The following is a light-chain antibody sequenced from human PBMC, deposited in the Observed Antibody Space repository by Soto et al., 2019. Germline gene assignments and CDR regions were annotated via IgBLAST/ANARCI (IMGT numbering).Light chain of an antibody. CDR2: AAS. Sequence: DIVMSQSLATVSVSQGERAPLSCRASQSLSSNYLAWYQQKPGQAPRLLIYAASATATGIPARFSGSGSGTEFTLTISSLQSEDFAVYYCQQYNHWPRTFGQGTKVDIK. CDR3: QQYNHWPRT. V-gene: IGKV3-15*01. CDR1: QSLSSN. J-gene: IGKJ1*01.